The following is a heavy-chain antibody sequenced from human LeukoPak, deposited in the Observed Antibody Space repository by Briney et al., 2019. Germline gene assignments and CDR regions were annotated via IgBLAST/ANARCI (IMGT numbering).Heavy chain of an antibody. J-gene: IGHJ3*02. CDR1: GFTVSSNY. CDR2: ISYDGSNE. D-gene: IGHD1-1*01. Sequence: PGGSLRLSCAASGFTVSSNYMSWVRQAPGKGLEWVAVISYDGSNENYVDSVKGRFTISRDKSKNTLYLQMNSLRAEDTAMYYCARGIAMTTLNALDIWGQGTMVTVSS. CDR3: ARGIAMTTLNALDI. V-gene: IGHV3-30*03.